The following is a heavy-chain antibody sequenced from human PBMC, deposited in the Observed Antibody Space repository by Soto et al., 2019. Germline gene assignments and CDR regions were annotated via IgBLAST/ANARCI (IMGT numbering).Heavy chain of an antibody. CDR1: GFTVRANY. V-gene: IGHV3-53*01. CDR3: HCYGY. CDR2: IFSGGTT. D-gene: IGHD2-21*01. J-gene: IGHJ4*02. Sequence: EVQLVESGGGLIQPGGSLRLSCAVSGFTVRANYMSWVRQAPGKGLEWVSVIFSGGTTYYADSVKGRFIISRDISKNTLYLQMNILRAEDTAVYYCHCYGYWGQGTLVTVSS.